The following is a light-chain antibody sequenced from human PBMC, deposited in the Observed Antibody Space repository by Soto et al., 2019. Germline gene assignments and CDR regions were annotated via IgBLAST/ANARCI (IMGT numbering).Light chain of an antibody. CDR3: HQGSIWPPVT. CDR2: DAS. Sequence: EIVLTQSPATLSLSPGERATLSCSASQSVSSYLAWYQQKPCQAPRLLIYDASNRATGIPARFSGSGSGTAFPLTISSLEPEDFAIYYCHQGSIWPPVTFGGGTKVEIK. V-gene: IGKV3-11*01. J-gene: IGKJ4*01. CDR1: QSVSSY.